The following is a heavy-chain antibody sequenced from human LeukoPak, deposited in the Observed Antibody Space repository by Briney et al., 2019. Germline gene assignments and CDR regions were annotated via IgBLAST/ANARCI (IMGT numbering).Heavy chain of an antibody. CDR3: ARDASSSWYEDNYYYGMDV. J-gene: IGHJ6*02. D-gene: IGHD6-13*01. Sequence: GGSLRLSCAASGFTFSSYAMHWVRQAPGKGLEWVAVISYDGSNKYYADSVKGRFTISRDNSKNTLYLQMNSLRAEDTAVYYCARDASSSWYEDNYYYGMDVWGQGTTVTVSS. CDR2: ISYDGSNK. V-gene: IGHV3-30*04. CDR1: GFTFSSYA.